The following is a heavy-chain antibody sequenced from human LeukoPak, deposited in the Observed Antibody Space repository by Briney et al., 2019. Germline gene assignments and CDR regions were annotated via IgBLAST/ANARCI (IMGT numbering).Heavy chain of an antibody. Sequence: AASVKVSCTASGYTFTGYYMNWVRQAPGRGLEWMGWINPNSGGTNYAQKFQGRVTMTRDTSISTAYMELSRLRSDDTAVYYCAREPYSSFDYWGQGTLVTVSS. CDR2: INPNSGGT. V-gene: IGHV1-2*02. J-gene: IGHJ4*02. CDR1: GYTFTGYY. D-gene: IGHD2-15*01. CDR3: AREPYSSFDY.